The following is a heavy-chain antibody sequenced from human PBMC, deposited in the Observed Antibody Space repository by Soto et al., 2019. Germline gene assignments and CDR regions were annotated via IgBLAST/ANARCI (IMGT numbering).Heavy chain of an antibody. Sequence: EVQLVESGGGLVQPGGSLRLSCAASGLTFSSFSMNWVRQAPGKGLEWVSYISSSSSTIYYADSVKGRFTISRDNAKKAQYLQMNSLRAEDTAVYYCARDSPDTADFDYWGQGTLVTVSS. CDR3: ARDSPDTADFDY. CDR1: GLTFSSFS. J-gene: IGHJ4*02. V-gene: IGHV3-48*01. CDR2: ISSSSSTI.